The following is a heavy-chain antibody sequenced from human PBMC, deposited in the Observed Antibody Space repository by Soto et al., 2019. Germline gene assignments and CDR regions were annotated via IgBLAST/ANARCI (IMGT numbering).Heavy chain of an antibody. CDR2: ISGTVGST. J-gene: IGHJ4*02. Sequence: GSLRLSCIASGFTFSNYAMSWVGQAPGKGLEWVSGISGTVGSTYYADSVKGRFTISRDNFKNTLYLQMSSLRAEDTAVYYCANGPSGWYSYFDYWGQGTLVTVSS. D-gene: IGHD6-19*01. V-gene: IGHV3-23*01. CDR1: GFTFSNYA. CDR3: ANGPSGWYSYFDY.